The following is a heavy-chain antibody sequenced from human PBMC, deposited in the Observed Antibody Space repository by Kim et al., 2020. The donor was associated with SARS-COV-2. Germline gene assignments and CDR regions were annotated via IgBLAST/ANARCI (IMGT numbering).Heavy chain of an antibody. CDR3: ARQEINCSGGSCYSEFDY. CDR2: IDPSDSYT. Sequence: GESLKISCKGSGSSFTSYWISWVRQMPGKGLEWMGWIDPSDSYTNYSPSFQGHVTISADKSISTAYLQWSSLKASDTAMYYCARQEINCSGGSCYSEFDYWGQGTLVTVSS. V-gene: IGHV5-10-1*01. D-gene: IGHD2-15*01. J-gene: IGHJ4*02. CDR1: GSSFTSYW.